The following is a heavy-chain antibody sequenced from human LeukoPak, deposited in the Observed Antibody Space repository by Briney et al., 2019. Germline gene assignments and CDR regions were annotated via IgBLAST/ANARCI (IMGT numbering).Heavy chain of an antibody. D-gene: IGHD5-18*01. V-gene: IGHV4-61*02. CDR1: GGSISSGTYY. Sequence: SQTLSLTCTVSGGSISSGTYYWSWIRQPAGKGLEWIGRIYTSGSTNYNPSLKSRITISVDTSKNQFSLKLSSVTAADTAVYYCARVNGYSYGYMGYWGQGTLVTVSS. J-gene: IGHJ4*02. CDR2: IYTSGST. CDR3: ARVNGYSYGYMGY.